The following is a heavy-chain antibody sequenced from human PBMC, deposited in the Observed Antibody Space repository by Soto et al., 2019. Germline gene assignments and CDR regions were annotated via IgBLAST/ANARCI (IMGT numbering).Heavy chain of an antibody. V-gene: IGHV1-18*01. CDR3: ARDTSEYYDFWSGNAFDI. CDR1: GYTFTSYG. Sequence: ASVKVSCKASGYTFTSYGISWVRQAPGQGLEWMGWISAYNGNTNYAQKLQGRVTMTTDTSTSTAYMELRSLRSDDTAVYYCARDTSEYYDFWSGNAFDIWGQGTMVTVSS. J-gene: IGHJ3*02. CDR2: ISAYNGNT. D-gene: IGHD3-3*01.